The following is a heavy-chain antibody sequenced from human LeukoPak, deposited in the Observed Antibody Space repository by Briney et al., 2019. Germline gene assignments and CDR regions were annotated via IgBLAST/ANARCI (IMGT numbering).Heavy chain of an antibody. V-gene: IGHV4-30-2*01. CDR2: IYHSGST. CDR3: ARGTGPTGGANWFDP. D-gene: IGHD3-16*01. Sequence: SETLSLTCAVSGDSISSGGYSWSWIRQPPGKSLEWIGYIYHSGSTYYNPSLKSRVTISVDRSKNHFSLKLSSVTAADTAVYYCARGTGPTGGANWFDPWGQGTLVTVSS. J-gene: IGHJ5*02. CDR1: GDSISSGGYS.